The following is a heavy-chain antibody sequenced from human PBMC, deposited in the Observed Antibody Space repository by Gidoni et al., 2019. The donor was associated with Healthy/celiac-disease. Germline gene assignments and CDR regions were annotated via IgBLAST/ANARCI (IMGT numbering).Heavy chain of an antibody. CDR3: ARGPYSSSWRPEYFQH. V-gene: IGHV5-51*01. Sequence: EVQLVQSGAEVKKPGESLKIACKGSGYSSTSYWIGWGRQMPGKGLEWRGIIYPGDSDTRYSPSFQGQVTISADKSISTAYLQWSSLKASDTAMYYCARGPYSSSWRPEYFQHWGQGTLVTVSS. D-gene: IGHD6-13*01. J-gene: IGHJ1*01. CDR1: GYSSTSYW. CDR2: IYPGDSDT.